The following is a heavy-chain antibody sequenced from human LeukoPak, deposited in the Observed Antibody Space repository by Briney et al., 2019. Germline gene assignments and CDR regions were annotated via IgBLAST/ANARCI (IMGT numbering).Heavy chain of an antibody. CDR1: VFTFSIYW. J-gene: IGHJ4*02. D-gene: IGHD3-22*01. Sequence: PVGALRVSCAASVFTFSIYWVSWVRQAPGRGRECVANIKKVGSEKYYVESVKGPFTISTDTTNNSLYLKMNSLRDEDTDVYYAARNADYYDTSGLVYAYLDYWGQGTLVTVSS. CDR3: ARNADYYDTSGLVYAYLDY. V-gene: IGHV3-7*01. CDR2: IKKVGSEK.